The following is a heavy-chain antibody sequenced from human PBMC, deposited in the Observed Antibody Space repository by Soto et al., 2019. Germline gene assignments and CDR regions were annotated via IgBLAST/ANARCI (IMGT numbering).Heavy chain of an antibody. CDR2: IYYSGST. CDR3: ARDRIRPNGMDV. D-gene: IGHD3-3*02. J-gene: IGHJ6*02. CDR1: GGSISSGGYY. Sequence: QVQLQESGPGMVKPSQTLSLTCTVSGGSISSGGYYWSWIRQHPGKGLEWIGYIYYSGSTYYNPALKRRVTISVDTSKNQFSLKRSSVTAADTAVYYCARDRIRPNGMDVWGQGTTVTVSS. V-gene: IGHV4-31*03.